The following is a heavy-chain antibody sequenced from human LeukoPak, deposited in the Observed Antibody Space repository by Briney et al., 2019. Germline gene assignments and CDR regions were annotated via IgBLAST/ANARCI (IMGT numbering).Heavy chain of an antibody. D-gene: IGHD3-16*01. CDR3: ASGGKGPYYFDY. V-gene: IGHV3-7*01. J-gene: IGHJ4*02. CDR1: GFTFSSYW. CDR2: IKQDGSEK. Sequence: PGGSLRLSCAASGFTFSSYWMSWVRQAPGNGLEWVANIKQDGSEKYYVDSVKGRFTISRDNAKNSLYLQMNSLRAEDTAVYYCASGGKGPYYFDYWGQGTLVTVSS.